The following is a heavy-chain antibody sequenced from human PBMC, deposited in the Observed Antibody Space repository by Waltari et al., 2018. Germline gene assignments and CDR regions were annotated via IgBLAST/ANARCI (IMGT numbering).Heavy chain of an antibody. CDR3: ARVHLSGWTRGTFGY. D-gene: IGHD6-19*01. V-gene: IGHV4-39*07. Sequence: QLQLQESGPGLVKPSETLSLTCTVSGGSISSSSYYWGWIRQPPGNGLEWIGSIYYSGSTYYNPSLKSRVTISVDTSKNQFSLKLSSVTAADTAVYYCARVHLSGWTRGTFGYWGQGTLVTVSS. CDR1: GGSISSSSYY. CDR2: IYYSGST. J-gene: IGHJ4*02.